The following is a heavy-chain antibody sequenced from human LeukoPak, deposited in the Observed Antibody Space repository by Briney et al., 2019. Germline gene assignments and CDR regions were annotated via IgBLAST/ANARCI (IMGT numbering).Heavy chain of an antibody. Sequence: SETLSLTCTVSGYSISSGYYWAWIRRPPGKGLEWIGNIYHSGSTYYNPSLKIRVTISVDTSKNQFSLKRSSVTAVDTALYYCARGYSSSWYFNWFDPWGQGTLVTVSS. CDR3: ARGYSSSWYFNWFDP. D-gene: IGHD6-13*01. J-gene: IGHJ5*02. CDR1: GYSISSGYY. V-gene: IGHV4-38-2*02. CDR2: IYHSGST.